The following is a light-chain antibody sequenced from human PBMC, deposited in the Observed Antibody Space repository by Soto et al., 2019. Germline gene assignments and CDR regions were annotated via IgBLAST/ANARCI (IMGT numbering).Light chain of an antibody. CDR2: GAS. CDR1: QSVSSNY. J-gene: IGKJ1*01. V-gene: IGKV3-20*01. Sequence: ENVLTQSPGTLSLSPGERATLSCRASQSVSSNYLDWYQQKPGQAPRRLIYGASSRATGIPDRFSGSGSGTDFNLTISRLETDDFAVYYCQQYGSSPRTFGQGTKVEIK. CDR3: QQYGSSPRT.